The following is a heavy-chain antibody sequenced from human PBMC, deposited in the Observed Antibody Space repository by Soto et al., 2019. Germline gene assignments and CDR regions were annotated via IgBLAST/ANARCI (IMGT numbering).Heavy chain of an antibody. V-gene: IGHV3-23*01. D-gene: IGHD2-15*01. J-gene: IGHJ4*02. Sequence: EVQLLESGGGLVQPGGSLRLSCAASGFTFSNYDMSWVRQAPGKGLEWVSSVSSSGSSTYYADSVKGRFTISRGNPKTTLYLHMSSLSAAGTAVYYCARQDGGSGANCVLGAPAFAYWGQGNLVTVTS. CDR1: GFTFSNYD. CDR3: ARQDGGSGANCVLGAPAFAY. CDR2: VSSSGSST.